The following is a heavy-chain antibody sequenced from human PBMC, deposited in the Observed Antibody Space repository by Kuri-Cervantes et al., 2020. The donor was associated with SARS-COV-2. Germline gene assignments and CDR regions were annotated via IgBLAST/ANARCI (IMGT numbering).Heavy chain of an antibody. J-gene: IGHJ6*02. CDR2: INHSGST. V-gene: IGHV4-34*01. CDR3: ARDGGGARDYYYGMDV. CDR1: GGSFSDYY. Sequence: LETLSLTCAVYGGSFSDYYWTWIRQPPGKGLEWIGEINHSGSTNYNPSLKSRVTISVDTSKNQFSLKLSSVTAADTAVYYCARDGGGARDYYYGMDVWGQGTTVTVSS. D-gene: IGHD4-23*01.